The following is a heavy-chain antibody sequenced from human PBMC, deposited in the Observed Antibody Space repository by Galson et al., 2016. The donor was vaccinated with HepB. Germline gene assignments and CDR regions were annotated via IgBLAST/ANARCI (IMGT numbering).Heavy chain of an antibody. D-gene: IGHD2-15*01. J-gene: IGHJ6*02. CDR2: IFSGGTT. V-gene: IGHV3-53*04. CDR3: ARPLPNVGYGMDV. Sequence: SLRLSCAASGFSVSTTYMAWVRQSPGKGLESVSAIFSGGTTFYADSLMGRFTISRHNSKNTLYLQMNSLRTEDRAVYYCARPLPNVGYGMDVWGQGTTVTVSS. CDR1: GFSVSTTY.